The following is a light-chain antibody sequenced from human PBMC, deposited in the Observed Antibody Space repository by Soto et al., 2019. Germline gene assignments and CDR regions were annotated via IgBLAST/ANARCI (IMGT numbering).Light chain of an antibody. V-gene: IGKV3-20*01. CDR3: QQYNNWPPAT. CDR1: LSISDNY. Sequence: EIVLTQSPCTLSLSPGERATLSCRASLSISDNYLAWYQQKPGQAPRLLIYGASSWATGIPDRFSGSGSGTDFTLTISRLEPEDFAVYYCQQYNNWPPATFGQGTKVDIK. J-gene: IGKJ1*01. CDR2: GAS.